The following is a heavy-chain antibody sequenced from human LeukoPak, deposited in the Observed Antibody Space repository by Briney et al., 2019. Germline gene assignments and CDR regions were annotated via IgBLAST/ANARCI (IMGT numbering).Heavy chain of an antibody. CDR2: IYPGESIYASENT. CDR3: AREDCDSSGSFALREYFQH. J-gene: IGHJ1*01. D-gene: IGHD3-22*01. V-gene: IGHV4-4*07. Sequence: SETLSLTCSVSGVSISAYYWSWIRQPAGKGLEWIGRIYPGESIYASENTDYNPSLKSRVTMSVDTSKNQFSLRLSSVTAADTAVYYCAREDCDSSGSFALREYFQHWGQGTLVTVSS. CDR1: GVSISAYY.